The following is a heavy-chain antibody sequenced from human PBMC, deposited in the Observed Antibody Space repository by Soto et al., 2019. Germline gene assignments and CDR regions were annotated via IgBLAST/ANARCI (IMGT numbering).Heavy chain of an antibody. Sequence: QVQLVQSGAEVKKPGSSVKVSCKASGGTFSSYAISWVRQAPGQGLEWMGGIIPIFGTANYAQKFQGRVTITADESTSTAYMELSSLRSEDTVVYYCAGEGGAWSAAAVLDAFDIWGQGTMVTVSS. CDR2: IIPIFGTA. CDR3: AGEGGAWSAAAVLDAFDI. J-gene: IGHJ3*02. CDR1: GGTFSSYA. D-gene: IGHD6-13*01. V-gene: IGHV1-69*01.